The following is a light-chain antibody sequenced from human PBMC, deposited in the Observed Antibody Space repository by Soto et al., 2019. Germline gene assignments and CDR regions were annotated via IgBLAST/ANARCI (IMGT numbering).Light chain of an antibody. J-gene: IGKJ4*01. CDR2: GAS. Sequence: EIVMTQSPATLSVSPGERATLSCRASQSVSSNLAWYQQKPGQAPRLLIYGASTRATGIPDRFSGSGSGTDFTLTISRLEPEDFAVYYCQQCAHSPLTFGGGTKVEIK. V-gene: IGKV3D-15*01. CDR3: QQCAHSPLT. CDR1: QSVSSN.